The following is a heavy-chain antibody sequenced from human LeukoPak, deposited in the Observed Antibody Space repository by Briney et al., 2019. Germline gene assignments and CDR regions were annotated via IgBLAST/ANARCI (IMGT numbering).Heavy chain of an antibody. J-gene: IGHJ4*02. CDR1: GCSISSSSYY. V-gene: IGHV4-39*07. CDR2: IYYSGST. Sequence: SETLSLTCTVSGCSISSSSYYWGWIRQPPGKGLEWIGSIYYSGSTYYNPSLKSRVTISVETSKNQFSLNLNSVTAAVAAVYFCARERAQYYYGSSGYHRVFDYWGQGTLVTASS. D-gene: IGHD3-22*01. CDR3: ARERAQYYYGSSGYHRVFDY.